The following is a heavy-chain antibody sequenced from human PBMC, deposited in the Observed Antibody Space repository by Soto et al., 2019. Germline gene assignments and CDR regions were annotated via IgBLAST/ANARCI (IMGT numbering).Heavy chain of an antibody. J-gene: IGHJ6*04. D-gene: IGHD3-22*01. CDR2: ISYDGSNK. CDR1: GFTFSSYG. Sequence: GGSLRLSCAASGFTFSSYGMHWVRQAPGKGLEWVAVISYDGSNKYYADSVKGRFTISRDNAKNSLYLQMNSLRAEDTAVYYCARDRGYYSVWGKGTTVTVSS. CDR3: ARDRGYYSV. V-gene: IGHV3-30*03.